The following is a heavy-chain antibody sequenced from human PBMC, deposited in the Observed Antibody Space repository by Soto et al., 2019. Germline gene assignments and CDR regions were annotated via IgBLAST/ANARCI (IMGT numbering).Heavy chain of an antibody. D-gene: IGHD4-17*01. CDR3: ARGFLGVELMTTVTRRGYYMDV. CDR2: INHSGST. CDR1: GGSFSGYY. V-gene: IGHV4-34*01. J-gene: IGHJ6*03. Sequence: PSETLSLTCAVYGGSFSGYYWSWIRQPPGKGLEWIGEINHSGSTNYNPSLKSRVTISVDTSKNQFSLKLSSVTAADTAVYYCARGFLGVELMTTVTRRGYYMDVWGKGTTVTVS.